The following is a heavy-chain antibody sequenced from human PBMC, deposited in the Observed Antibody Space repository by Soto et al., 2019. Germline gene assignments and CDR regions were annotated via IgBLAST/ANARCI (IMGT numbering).Heavy chain of an antibody. CDR2: IYYSGST. V-gene: IGHV4-39*01. Sequence: LSLTCTVSGGSISSSSYYWGWIRQPPGKGLEWIGSIYYSGSTYYNPSLKSRVTISVDTSKNQFSLKLSSVTAADTAVYYCARLRDGYNQEDYWGQGTLVTVSS. CDR1: GGSISSSSYY. J-gene: IGHJ4*02. CDR3: ARLRDGYNQEDY. D-gene: IGHD5-12*01.